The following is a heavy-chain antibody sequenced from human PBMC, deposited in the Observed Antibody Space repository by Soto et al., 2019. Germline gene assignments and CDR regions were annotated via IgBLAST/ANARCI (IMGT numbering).Heavy chain of an antibody. J-gene: IGHJ4*02. CDR2: MYYTGTT. CDR1: GGSVSNGDYY. V-gene: IGHV4-30-4*01. Sequence: KTSETLSLTCTVSGGSVSNGDYYWTWIRQTPGKGLEWIGYMYYTGTTSYNPSLRGRVTISRDTSKNQFSLKLTSVTDADTAVYFCARGGIYDCWSGLLGWGQGTRVTVSS. D-gene: IGHD3-3*01. CDR3: ARGGIYDCWSGLLG.